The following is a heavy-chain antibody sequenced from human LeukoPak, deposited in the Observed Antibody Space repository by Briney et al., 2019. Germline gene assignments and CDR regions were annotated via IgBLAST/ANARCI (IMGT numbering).Heavy chain of an antibody. V-gene: IGHV3-30*04. CDR2: ISYDGSNK. J-gene: IGHJ3*02. Sequence: GGSLRLSCAASGFTFSSYAMHWVRQAPGKGLEWVAVISYDGSNKYYADSVKGRFTISRDNSKNTLYLQMNSLRAEDTAVYYCARDQGGSYGSAFDIWGQGTMVTVSS. CDR3: ARDQGGSYGSAFDI. D-gene: IGHD1-26*01. CDR1: GFTFSSYA.